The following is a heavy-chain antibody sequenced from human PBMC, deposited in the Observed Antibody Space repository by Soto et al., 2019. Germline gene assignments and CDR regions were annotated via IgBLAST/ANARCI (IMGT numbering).Heavy chain of an antibody. V-gene: IGHV1-24*01. Sequence: GASVKVSCKVSGYTLTELSMHWVRQAPGKGLEWMGGFDPEDGETIYAQKFQGRVTMTEDTSTDTAYMELSSLRSEDTAVYYCATVNPGIAAAGPHDAFDIWGQGTMVTV. CDR1: GYTLTELS. CDR2: FDPEDGET. D-gene: IGHD6-13*01. CDR3: ATVNPGIAAAGPHDAFDI. J-gene: IGHJ3*02.